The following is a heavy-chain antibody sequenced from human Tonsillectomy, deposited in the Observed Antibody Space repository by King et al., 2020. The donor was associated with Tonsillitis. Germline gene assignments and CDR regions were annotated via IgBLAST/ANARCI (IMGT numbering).Heavy chain of an antibody. V-gene: IGHV3-30-3*01. CDR3: ARVTVVTPDY. Sequence: QLVQSGGGVVQPGGSLRLSCGAAGFTFGSYAMHWVGQAPGKGLEWVAVISYDGCNKYYAESVKGRFIIPRDNSKNKLFLQMNSLSAEDTGVYYCARVTVVTPDYWGQGILVTVSS. J-gene: IGHJ4*02. CDR1: GFTFGSYA. D-gene: IGHD4-23*01. CDR2: ISYDGCNK.